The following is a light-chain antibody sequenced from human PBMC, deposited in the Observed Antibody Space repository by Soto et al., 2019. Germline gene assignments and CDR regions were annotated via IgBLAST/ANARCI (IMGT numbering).Light chain of an antibody. V-gene: IGLV1-44*01. CDR2: GNN. CDR3: AAWDGSLNNVL. J-gene: IGLJ2*01. CDR1: GSSIGTNT. Sequence: QSVLTQPPSASGTPGQRVTISCSGSGSSIGTNTVNWYRQLPGTAPKLLIYGNNQRPSGVPDRFSGSKSGTSASLAISGLQSEDDADYYCAAWDGSLNNVLFGGGTKVTVL.